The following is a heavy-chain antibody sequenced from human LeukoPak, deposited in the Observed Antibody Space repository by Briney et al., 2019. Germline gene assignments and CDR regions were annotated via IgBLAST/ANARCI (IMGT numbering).Heavy chain of an antibody. CDR3: AKALSCPGNYGDFDY. Sequence: GGSLRLSCAVSGVTFSSAAMSWVCHGPRTGLELVSGVRGSDVSTYFADSVKGRFTMSRDNSKNTLYVQMNSLRVEDTAVYYCAKALSCPGNYGDFDYWGQGTLVTVSS. CDR2: VRGSDVST. J-gene: IGHJ4*02. D-gene: IGHD3-10*02. V-gene: IGHV3-23*01. CDR1: GVTFSSAA.